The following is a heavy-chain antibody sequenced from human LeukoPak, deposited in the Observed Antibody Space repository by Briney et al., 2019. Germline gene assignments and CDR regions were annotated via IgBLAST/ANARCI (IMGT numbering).Heavy chain of an antibody. CDR3: ARGKSSNL. Sequence: SETLSLTCSVSGYSITSGYFWGWIRQPPGKGLEWIGYIYYSGSTNYNPSLKSRVTISVGTSKNQFSLKLSSVTAADTAVYYCARGKSSNLWGQGTLVTVSS. J-gene: IGHJ5*02. D-gene: IGHD6-13*01. V-gene: IGHV4-38-2*02. CDR2: IYYSGST. CDR1: GYSITSGYF.